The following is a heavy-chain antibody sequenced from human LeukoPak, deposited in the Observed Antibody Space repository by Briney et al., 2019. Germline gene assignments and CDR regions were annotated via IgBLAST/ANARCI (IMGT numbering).Heavy chain of an antibody. D-gene: IGHD1-26*01. CDR1: GGSFSGYY. Sequence: KTSETLSLTCAVYGGSFSGYYWSWIRQPPRKGLEWIGEINHSGSTNYNPSLKSRVTISVDTSKNQFSLKLSSVTAADTAVYYCARVVGANWFDPWGQGTLVTVSS. V-gene: IGHV4-34*01. CDR3: ARVVGANWFDP. CDR2: INHSGST. J-gene: IGHJ5*02.